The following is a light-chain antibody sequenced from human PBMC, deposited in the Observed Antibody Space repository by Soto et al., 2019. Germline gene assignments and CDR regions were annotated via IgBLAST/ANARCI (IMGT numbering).Light chain of an antibody. Sequence: DIQMTQSPSSVSASVGDRVNITCRATQDIGNWLAWYQQKPGKAPKLLISASSSLQSGVPSRFSGSGSGTDFTLMISSLQPEDCAIYWCLQTTSFPWTLGQGTKVEIK. CDR1: QDIGNW. CDR2: ASS. J-gene: IGKJ1*01. V-gene: IGKV1-12*01. CDR3: LQTTSFPWT.